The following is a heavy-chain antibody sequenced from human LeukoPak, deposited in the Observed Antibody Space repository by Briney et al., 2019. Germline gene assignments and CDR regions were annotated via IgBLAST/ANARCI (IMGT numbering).Heavy chain of an antibody. D-gene: IGHD6-13*01. CDR1: GYTFTGYY. CDR2: INPNSGGT. CDR3: ARGRAAAGSSTYAY. Sequence: ASVKVSCKASGYTFTGYYMRWVRQAPGQGLEWMGWINPNSGGTNYAQKFQGRVTMTRDTSISTAYMELSRLRSDDTAVYYCARGRAAAGSSTYAYWGQGTLVTVSS. J-gene: IGHJ4*02. V-gene: IGHV1-2*02.